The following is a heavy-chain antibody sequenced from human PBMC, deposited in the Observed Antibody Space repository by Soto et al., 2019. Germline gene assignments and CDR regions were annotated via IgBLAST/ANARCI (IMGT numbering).Heavy chain of an antibody. J-gene: IGHJ4*02. V-gene: IGHV3-11*01. D-gene: IGHD6-25*01. CDR1: GFRFNDYY. CDR2: ISSGSSTI. CDR3: ATSSGALAASFPYYFYY. Sequence: QVQLVESGGGLVKPGGSLRLSCAAAGFRFNDYYMTWIRQAPGKGLEWVSYISSGSSTIYYAHSVKGRFTISRDNAKNSLYLQMNSLRAEDTAVYYCATSSGALAASFPYYFYYWGQGTLVTVSS.